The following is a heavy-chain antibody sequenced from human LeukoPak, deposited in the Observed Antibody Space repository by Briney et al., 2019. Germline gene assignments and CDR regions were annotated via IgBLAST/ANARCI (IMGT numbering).Heavy chain of an antibody. D-gene: IGHD1-26*01. CDR3: AREARGSELVGAALYYYYYGMDV. V-gene: IGHV3-48*01. J-gene: IGHJ6*02. CDR1: GFTFSSCS. CDR2: ISSSSSTI. Sequence: GGSLRLSCAASGFTFSSCSMNWVRQAPGKGLEWVSYISSSSSTIYYADSVKGRFTISRDNAKNSLYLQMNSLRAEDTAVYYCAREARGSELVGAALYYYYYGMDVWGQGTTVTVSS.